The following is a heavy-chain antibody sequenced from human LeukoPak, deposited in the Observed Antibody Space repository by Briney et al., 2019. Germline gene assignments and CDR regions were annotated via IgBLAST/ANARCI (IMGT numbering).Heavy chain of an antibody. V-gene: IGHV4-39*01. J-gene: IGHJ4*02. CDR1: GGSISSSSYY. Sequence: SETLSLTCTVSGGSISSSSYYWGWIRQPPGKGLEWIGSIYYSGSTYYNPSLKSRVTISVDTSKNQFSLKLSSVTAADTAVYYCASSYYDFWSGWNFDYWGQGTLVTVSS. CDR3: ASSYYDFWSGWNFDY. CDR2: IYYSGST. D-gene: IGHD3-3*01.